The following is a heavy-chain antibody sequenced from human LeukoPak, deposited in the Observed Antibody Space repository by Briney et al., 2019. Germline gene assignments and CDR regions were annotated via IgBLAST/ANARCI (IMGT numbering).Heavy chain of an antibody. D-gene: IGHD3-10*01. J-gene: IGHJ4*02. V-gene: IGHV3-7*01. CDR3: ARERPTRARTGGLFDY. CDR2: IKDDGRDK. CDR1: GFTFSRSW. Sequence: GGSLRLSCAASGFTFSRSWMTWVRQAPGKGLEWVASIKDDGRDKYYVDSVKGRFTISRDNAKNSLYLQMNSLRAEDTAVYYCARERPTRARTGGLFDYWGQGTLVTVSS.